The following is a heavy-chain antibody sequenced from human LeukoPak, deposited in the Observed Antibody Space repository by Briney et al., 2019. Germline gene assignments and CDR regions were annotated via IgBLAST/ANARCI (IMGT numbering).Heavy chain of an antibody. J-gene: IGHJ4*02. CDR1: GFTVSSNY. CDR2: IYSGSST. CDR3: AGSSGWFAIFDY. Sequence: GGSLRLSCAASGFTVSSNYMSWVRQAPGKGLEWVSVIYSGSSTYYADSVKGRFTISRDNSKNTLYLQMNSLRAEDTAVYYCAGSSGWFAIFDYWGQGTLVTVSS. V-gene: IGHV3-53*01. D-gene: IGHD6-19*01.